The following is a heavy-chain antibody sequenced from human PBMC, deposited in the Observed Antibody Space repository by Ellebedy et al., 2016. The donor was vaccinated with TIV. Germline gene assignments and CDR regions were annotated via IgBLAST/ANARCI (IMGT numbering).Heavy chain of an antibody. D-gene: IGHD2-2*01. J-gene: IGHJ4*02. CDR1: GYTFTSYG. V-gene: IGHV1-18*01. Sequence: ASVKVSXKASGYTFTSYGISWVRQAPGQGLEWMGWISAYNGNTNYAQKLQGRVTMTTDTSTSTAYMELRSLRSDDTAVYYCARQIVGYCSSTSCYAIDYWGQGTLVTVSS. CDR2: ISAYNGNT. CDR3: ARQIVGYCSSTSCYAIDY.